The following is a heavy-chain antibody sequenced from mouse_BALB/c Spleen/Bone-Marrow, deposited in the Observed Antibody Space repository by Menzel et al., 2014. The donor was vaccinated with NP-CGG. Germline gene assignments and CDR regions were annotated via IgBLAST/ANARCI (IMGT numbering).Heavy chain of an antibody. D-gene: IGHD1-1*01. CDR2: IYPGDGDT. V-gene: IGHV1-80*01. CDR3: ARRGYYGSSYYFDY. CDR1: GYAFSSYW. Sequence: QVRLQQSGAELVRPGSSVKISCKASGYAFSSYWMNWVKQRPGQGLEWIGQIYPGDGDTNYNGKFKGKATLTADKSSSTAYMQLSSLTSEDSAVYFCARRGYYGSSYYFDYWGQGTTLTVSS. J-gene: IGHJ2*01.